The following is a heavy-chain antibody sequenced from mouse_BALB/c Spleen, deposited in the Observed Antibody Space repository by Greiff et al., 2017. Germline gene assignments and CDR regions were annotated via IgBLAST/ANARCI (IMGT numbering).Heavy chain of an antibody. CDR1: GFTFSDYY. CDR2: ISDGGSYT. V-gene: IGHV5-4*02. Sequence: EVKLVESGGGLVKPGGSLKLSCAASGFTFSDYYMYWVRQTPEKRLEWVATISDGGSYTYYPDSVKGRFTISRDNAKNNLYLQMSSLKSEDTAMYYCARGGEQLGPSWFAYWGQGTLVTVSA. CDR3: ARGGEQLGPSWFAY. D-gene: IGHD3-1*01. J-gene: IGHJ3*01.